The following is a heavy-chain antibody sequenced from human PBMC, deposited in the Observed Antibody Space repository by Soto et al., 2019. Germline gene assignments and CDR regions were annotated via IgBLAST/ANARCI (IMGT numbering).Heavy chain of an antibody. V-gene: IGHV3-30-3*01. CDR2: ISYDGSNK. Sequence: QPGGSLRLSCAASGFTFSSYAMHWVRQAPGKGVEWVAVISYDGSNKYYADSVKGRFTISRDNSKDTLYVQMTSLSAEDTAVYYCARDRAPYSGTNKDPFDDWGQGTLV. CDR1: GFTFSSYA. D-gene: IGHD1-1*01. CDR3: ARDRAPYSGTNKDPFDD. J-gene: IGHJ4*02.